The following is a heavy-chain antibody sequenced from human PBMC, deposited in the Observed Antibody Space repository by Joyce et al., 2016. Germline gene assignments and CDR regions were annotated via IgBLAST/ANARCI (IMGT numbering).Heavy chain of an antibody. Sequence: QVQLVQSGAEVKKPGASVKGSCKASGYTFSSYAISWVRQAPGQGLEWMGWISAKNGNTNYAQNVQGRVTLTTDTSTTTAYMELRSLRSDDTAVYYCASDSMTTAPTQWGQGTLVIVSS. CDR3: ASDSMTTAPTQ. CDR1: GYTFSSYA. CDR2: ISAKNGNT. V-gene: IGHV1-18*01. D-gene: IGHD4-17*01. J-gene: IGHJ4*02.